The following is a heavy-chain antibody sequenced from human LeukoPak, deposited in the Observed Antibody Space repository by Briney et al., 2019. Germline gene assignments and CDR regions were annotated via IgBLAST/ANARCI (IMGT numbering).Heavy chain of an antibody. J-gene: IGHJ4*02. Sequence: GGSLTLSCAASGFTFSTYAMTWVRQVPGKGLDWVSVISGSGDPTYYADFVKGRFTVYRDNYKNTLYLQMNSLRAEDTAVYYCAKGVTLWDLWQPLCDWGQGTLVTVSS. CDR3: AKGVTLWDLWQPLCD. CDR1: GFTFSTYA. CDR2: ISGSGDPT. V-gene: IGHV3-23*01. D-gene: IGHD3-3*01.